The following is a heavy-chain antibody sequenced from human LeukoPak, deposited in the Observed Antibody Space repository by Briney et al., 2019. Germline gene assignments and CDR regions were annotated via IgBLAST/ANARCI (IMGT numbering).Heavy chain of an antibody. CDR2: ISSSSSTI. CDR1: GFTFNTYS. V-gene: IGHV3-48*01. D-gene: IGHD2-15*01. Sequence: GGSLRLSCAVSGFTFNTYSMNWVRQAPGKGLEWVSYISSSSSTIYYADFVKGRFTISRDNAENSLYLQMNSLRAEDTAVYYCASRFCSGGSCHYFDQWGQGTLVTVSS. CDR3: ASRFCSGGSCHYFDQ. J-gene: IGHJ4*02.